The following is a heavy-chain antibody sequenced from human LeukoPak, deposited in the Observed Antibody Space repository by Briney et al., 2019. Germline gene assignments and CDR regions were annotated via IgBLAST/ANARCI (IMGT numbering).Heavy chain of an antibody. CDR1: GFTFSSYA. J-gene: IGHJ6*02. CDR2: ISYDGSNK. CDR3: AREWIVVVPTDAYYYYYGMDV. D-gene: IGHD2-2*01. Sequence: GGSLRLSCAASGFTFSSYAMHWVRQAPGKGLEWVAVISYDGSNKYYADSVKGRFTISRDNSKNTLYLQMNSLRAKDTAVYYCAREWIVVVPTDAYYYYYGMDVWGQGTTVIVSS. V-gene: IGHV3-30-3*01.